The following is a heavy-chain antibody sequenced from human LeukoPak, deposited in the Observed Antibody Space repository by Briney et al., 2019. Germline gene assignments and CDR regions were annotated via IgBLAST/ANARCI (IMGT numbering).Heavy chain of an antibody. Sequence: PGGSLRLSCAASGFTFSSYGMHWVRQAPGKGLEWVAVIWYDGSYKYYADSVKGRFTISRENSNNTLYLQMNSLRAEDTAVYYCARDNGGYSWFDPWGQGTLVTVSS. CDR3: ARDNGGYSWFDP. CDR1: GFTFSSYG. J-gene: IGHJ5*02. D-gene: IGHD2-8*01. V-gene: IGHV3-33*01. CDR2: IWYDGSYK.